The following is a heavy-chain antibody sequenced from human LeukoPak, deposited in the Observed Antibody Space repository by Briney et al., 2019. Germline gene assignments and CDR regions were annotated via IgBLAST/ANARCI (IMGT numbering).Heavy chain of an antibody. CDR1: GFTFSSYS. CDR3: ARDYSDSSLVKYFDY. V-gene: IGHV3-21*01. D-gene: IGHD3-22*01. CDR2: ISSSSSYI. J-gene: IGHJ4*02. Sequence: TGGSLRLSCAASGFTFSSYSMNWVRQAPGKGLEWVSSISSSSSYIYYADSVKGRFTISRDNAKNSLYLQMNSLRAEDTAVYYCARDYSDSSLVKYFDYWGQGTLVTVSS.